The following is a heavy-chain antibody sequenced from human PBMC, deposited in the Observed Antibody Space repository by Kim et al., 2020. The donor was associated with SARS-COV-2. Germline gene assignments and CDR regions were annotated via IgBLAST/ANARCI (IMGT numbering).Heavy chain of an antibody. J-gene: IGHJ6*02. V-gene: IGHV4-59*01. CDR3: ARGGSSWDRLYYYYYGMDV. Sequence: SETLSLTCTVSGGSISSYYWSWIRQPPGKGLEWIGYIYYSGSTNYNPSLKSRVTISVDTSKNQFSLKLSSVTAADTAVYYCARGGSSWDRLYYYYYGMDVWGQGTTVTVSS. CDR2: IYYSGST. CDR1: GGSISSYY. D-gene: IGHD6-13*01.